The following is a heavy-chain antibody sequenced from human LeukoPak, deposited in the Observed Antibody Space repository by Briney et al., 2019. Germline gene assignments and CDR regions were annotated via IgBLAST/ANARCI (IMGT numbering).Heavy chain of an antibody. D-gene: IGHD1-26*01. CDR3: ARVHSGSPH. CDR1: GFTFSSYN. J-gene: IGHJ4*02. V-gene: IGHV3-21*01. Sequence: PGGSLRLSCAASGFTFSSYNMTWVRQAPGRGLEWVSSISTTSNYIYYADSVKGRFTISRDNAKNSLYLQMNSLRAEDTAVYYCARVHSGSPHWGQGTLVTVSS. CDR2: ISTTSNYI.